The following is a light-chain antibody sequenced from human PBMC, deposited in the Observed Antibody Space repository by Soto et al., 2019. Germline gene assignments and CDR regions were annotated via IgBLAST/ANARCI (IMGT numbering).Light chain of an antibody. CDR1: SIGSQS. CDR2: DDT. CDR3: QVWYAGSDPPVI. J-gene: IGLJ2*01. Sequence: SYELTQPPSVSVAPGQTASLTCGGDSIGSQSVHWYQQKPGQAPILVVRDDTDRPSGIPERFSGSNSGSPATLTINSVEAGDEADYYCQVWYAGSDPPVIFGGGTKLTVL. V-gene: IGLV3-21*02.